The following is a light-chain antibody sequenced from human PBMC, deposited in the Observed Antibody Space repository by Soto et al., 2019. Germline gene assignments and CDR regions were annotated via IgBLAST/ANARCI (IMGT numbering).Light chain of an antibody. CDR1: RTDGDGHDY. CDR3: TSYTASSPFYV. V-gene: IGLV2-14*03. Sequence: QSYLTQPASVSWSPGQSIAISCIGVRTDGDGHDYVSWYQQHPGQAPQLIIYDVYNRPSGVSDRFSGSKSGNTASLVISGLQAEDEADYFCTSYTASSPFYVFGAGTKLTVL. J-gene: IGLJ1*01. CDR2: DVY.